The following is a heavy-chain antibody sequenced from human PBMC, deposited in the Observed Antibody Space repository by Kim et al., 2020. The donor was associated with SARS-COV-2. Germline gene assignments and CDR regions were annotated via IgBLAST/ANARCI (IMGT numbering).Heavy chain of an antibody. V-gene: IGHV3-23*01. D-gene: IGHD6-19*01. Sequence: GGSLRHSCAASGFTFSRYAMSWVRQAPGKGPEWIAAVNNGGNAYYANSAKGRFTVSRDNNRDTLDLQMNSLTAEDTALYFCAKDHPSSGWPTFDSWGQGTLVTVSS. J-gene: IGHJ4*02. CDR3: AKDHPSSGWPTFDS. CDR2: VNNGGNA. CDR1: GFTFSRYA.